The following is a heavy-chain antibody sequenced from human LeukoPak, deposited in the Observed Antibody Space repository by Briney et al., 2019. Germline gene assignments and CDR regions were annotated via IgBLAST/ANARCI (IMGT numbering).Heavy chain of an antibody. J-gene: IGHJ4*02. CDR3: AKATRSGYVGEYYFDY. Sequence: GSLRLSCAASGFTFSSYGMHWVRQAPGKGLEWVAFIRYDGSNKYYADSVKGRFTISRDNSKNTLYMQMNSLRVEDTAVYYCAKATRSGYVGEYYFDYWGQGTLVTVSS. V-gene: IGHV3-30*02. CDR2: IRYDGSNK. CDR1: GFTFSSYG. D-gene: IGHD5-12*01.